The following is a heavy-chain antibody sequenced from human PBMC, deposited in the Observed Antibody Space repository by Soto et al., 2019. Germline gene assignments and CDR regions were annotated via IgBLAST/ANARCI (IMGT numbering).Heavy chain of an antibody. CDR1: GGSFSGYY. D-gene: IGHD4-17*01. CDR2: INPSGTT. Sequence: QVQLQQWGAGLLKPSETLSLTCAVYGGSFSGYYWSWIRQPPGKGLEWIGEINPSGTTNYTPSLKSRVTMSGDTPKNQFSLKMTSVTAADTAVYYCARGRDGGAAIWGQGTLVIVSS. J-gene: IGHJ4*02. CDR3: ARGRDGGAAI. V-gene: IGHV4-34*01.